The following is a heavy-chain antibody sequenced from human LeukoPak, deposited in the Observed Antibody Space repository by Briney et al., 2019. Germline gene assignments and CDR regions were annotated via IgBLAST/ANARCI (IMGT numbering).Heavy chain of an antibody. CDR1: RYTFTGYY. Sequence: ASVKVSCKASRYTFTGYYMHWVRQAPGQGLEWMGWINPNSGGTNYAQKFQGRVTMTRDTSISTAYMELSRLRSDDTAVYYRARENVYSSSSGSNWFDPWGQGTLVTVSS. V-gene: IGHV1-2*02. CDR3: ARENVYSSSSGSNWFDP. J-gene: IGHJ5*02. CDR2: INPNSGGT. D-gene: IGHD6-6*01.